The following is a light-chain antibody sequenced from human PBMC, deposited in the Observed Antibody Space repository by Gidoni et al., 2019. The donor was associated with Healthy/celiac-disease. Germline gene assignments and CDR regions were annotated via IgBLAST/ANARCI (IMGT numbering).Light chain of an antibody. Sequence: IVFTQSPATLSFSPGERATLSCRASQSVSSYLAWYQQKPGQAPRLLIYDASNRATGIPARFSGSGSGTDFTLTISSLEPEDFAVYYCQQRSNWLFTFGPGTKVDIK. J-gene: IGKJ3*01. CDR2: DAS. CDR1: QSVSSY. V-gene: IGKV3-11*01. CDR3: QQRSNWLFT.